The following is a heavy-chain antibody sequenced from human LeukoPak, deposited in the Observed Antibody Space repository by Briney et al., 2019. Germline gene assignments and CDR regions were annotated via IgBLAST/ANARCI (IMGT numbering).Heavy chain of an antibody. CDR3: AKDLHWGFDY. V-gene: IGHV3-23*01. J-gene: IGHJ4*02. Sequence: GGSLRLSCAASGFTFAIYGMRWVSQAPGKGMEWVSALSGSGSTTYYADSVKGRFTISRDNSKNTLYLQMNSLRAEDTAVYYCAKDLHWGFDYWGQGTLVTVSS. CDR2: LSGSGSTT. D-gene: IGHD7-27*01. CDR1: GFTFAIYG.